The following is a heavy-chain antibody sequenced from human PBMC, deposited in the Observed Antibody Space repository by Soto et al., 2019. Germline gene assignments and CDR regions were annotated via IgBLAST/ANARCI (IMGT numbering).Heavy chain of an antibody. CDR2: IYHSGST. V-gene: IGHV4-30-2*01. CDR1: GGTISSGGYS. J-gene: IGHJ5*02. Sequence: SETLSLTCAVSGGTISSGGYSWSWIRQPPGKGLEWIGYIYHSGSTYYNPSLKSRVTISVDRSKNQFSLMLFSVTAADTAVYYCARIPGPWGQGTLVTVSS. D-gene: IGHD2-21*01. CDR3: ARIPGP.